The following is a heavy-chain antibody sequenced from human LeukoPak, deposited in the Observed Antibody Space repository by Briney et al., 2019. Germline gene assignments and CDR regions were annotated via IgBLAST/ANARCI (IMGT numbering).Heavy chain of an antibody. J-gene: IGHJ4*02. CDR1: GGSFSGYY. V-gene: IGHV4-34*01. Sequence: SETLSLTCAVYGGSFSGYYWSWICQPPGKGLEWIGEINHSGSTNYNPSLKSRVTISVDTSKNQFSLKLSSVTAADTAVYYCARLGSSGYYYWGQGTLVTVSS. CDR2: INHSGST. D-gene: IGHD3-22*01. CDR3: ARLGSSGYYY.